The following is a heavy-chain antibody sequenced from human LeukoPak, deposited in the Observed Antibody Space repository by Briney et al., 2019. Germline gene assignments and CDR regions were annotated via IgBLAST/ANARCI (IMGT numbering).Heavy chain of an antibody. D-gene: IGHD6-13*01. CDR3: VKSIAGIAAAGVDY. J-gene: IGHJ4*02. Sequence: KPGGSLRLSCTASGFTFGDYAMSWFRQAPGKGLEWVGFIRSKAYGGTTEYAASVKGRFTISRDDSKSIAYLQMNSLKTEDTAVYYCVKSIAGIAAAGVDYWGQGTLVTVSS. CDR2: IRSKAYGGTT. V-gene: IGHV3-49*05. CDR1: GFTFGDYA.